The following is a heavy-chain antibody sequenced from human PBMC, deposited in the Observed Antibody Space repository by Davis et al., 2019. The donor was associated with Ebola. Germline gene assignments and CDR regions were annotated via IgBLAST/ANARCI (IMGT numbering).Heavy chain of an antibody. V-gene: IGHV1-2*04. CDR3: ARGGRYDYWFDP. J-gene: IGHJ5*02. CDR1: GYTFTAYY. Sequence: ASSVKVSCKASGYTFTAYYMHWVRHAPGQGLEWMGWINPNSGGTNYAQKFQGWLTMTRDTSISTAYMELSRLRSDDTAVYYCARGGRYDYWFDPWGQGTLVTVSS. CDR2: INPNSGGT. D-gene: IGHD3-16*01.